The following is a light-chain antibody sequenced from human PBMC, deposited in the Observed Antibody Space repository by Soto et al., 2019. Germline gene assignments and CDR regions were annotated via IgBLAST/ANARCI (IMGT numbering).Light chain of an antibody. V-gene: IGLV2-14*01. CDR3: SSYTGSITV. J-gene: IGLJ2*01. CDR2: DVN. Sequence: QSALTQPASVSGSPGQSITISCTGTSSDVGGYNYVSWYQQHPGKAPKFMIYDVNNRPSGVSNRFSGSKSGNTASLTISGLQAEDEADYYCSSYTGSITVFGGGTKVTVL. CDR1: SSDVGGYNY.